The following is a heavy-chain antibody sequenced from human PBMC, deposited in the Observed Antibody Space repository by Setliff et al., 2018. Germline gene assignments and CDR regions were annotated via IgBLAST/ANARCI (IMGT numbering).Heavy chain of an antibody. Sequence: ASVKVSCKASGYAFTGYYMHWVRQAPGQGLEWMGWINPNSGGTNYAQKFQGWVTMTRDTSISTAYMELRSLRSDDTAVYYCARGGAAAQWFADYWGQGTLVTVSS. D-gene: IGHD6-13*01. J-gene: IGHJ4*02. CDR3: ARGGAAAQWFADY. CDR1: GYAFTGYY. CDR2: INPNSGGT. V-gene: IGHV1-2*04.